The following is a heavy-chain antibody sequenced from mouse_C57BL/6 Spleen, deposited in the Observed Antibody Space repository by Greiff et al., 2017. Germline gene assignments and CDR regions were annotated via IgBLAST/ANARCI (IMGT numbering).Heavy chain of an antibody. Sequence: EVKVEESGGGLVQPKGSLQLSCAASGFSFNTSALNWVRHAPGKGLEWVARIRSKSNNYATSYADSVKDRFTISRDDSESMLYLQMNNWKTEDTAMYYCVISYDTGAMHYRGQGTSVTASS. CDR1: GFSFNTSA. CDR2: IRSKSNNYAT. CDR3: VISYDTGAMHY. J-gene: IGHJ4*01. V-gene: IGHV10-1*01. D-gene: IGHD2-3*01.